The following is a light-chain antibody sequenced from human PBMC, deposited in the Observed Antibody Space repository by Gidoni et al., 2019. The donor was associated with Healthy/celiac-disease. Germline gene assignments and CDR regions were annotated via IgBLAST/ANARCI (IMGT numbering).Light chain of an antibody. Sequence: LFTQSPASMSLSPGDRPTLSCRASQSVISSLAWYQQKPGPAPTPLIYDSSNRATCILARFSVSGCGTDFTFTISSLDPEDVAVYDCQQRSYWSPYTFGQGTKLEIK. CDR1: QSVISS. CDR3: QQRSYWSPYT. J-gene: IGKJ2*01. V-gene: IGKV3-11*01. CDR2: DSS.